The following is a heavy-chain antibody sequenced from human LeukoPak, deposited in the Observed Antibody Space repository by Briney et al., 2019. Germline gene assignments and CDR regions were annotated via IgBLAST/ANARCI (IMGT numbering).Heavy chain of an antibody. Sequence: GGSLRLSCAASGFIFNTYGMHWVRQAPGKGLEWVAFIRNDGSDKYYAVSVKGRFAISRDNSKNTLYLQMNSLRVEDTALYYCAKDRAYGQFLWGNDYWGQGTLVTVSS. CDR1: GFIFNTYG. CDR2: IRNDGSDK. J-gene: IGHJ4*02. CDR3: AKDRAYGQFLWGNDY. V-gene: IGHV3-30*02. D-gene: IGHD2-21*01.